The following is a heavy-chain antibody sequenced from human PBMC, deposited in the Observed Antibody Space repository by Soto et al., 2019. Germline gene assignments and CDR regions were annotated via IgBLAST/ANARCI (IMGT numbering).Heavy chain of an antibody. Sequence: SETLCLTCTVSGGSISSSSYYWGWIRQPPGKGLEWIGYMYKTGSTVYNPSFKSRVTISVDTSKNQFSLKLNSVTAADTAVYYCARDLWGYCGTDCYPLDVWGQGTTVTVSS. CDR1: GGSISSSSYY. D-gene: IGHD2-21*02. CDR2: MYKTGST. J-gene: IGHJ6*02. CDR3: ARDLWGYCGTDCYPLDV. V-gene: IGHV4-39*07.